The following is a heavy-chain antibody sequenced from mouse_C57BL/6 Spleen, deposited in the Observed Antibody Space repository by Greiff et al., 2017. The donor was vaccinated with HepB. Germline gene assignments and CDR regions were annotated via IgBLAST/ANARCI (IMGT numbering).Heavy chain of an antibody. D-gene: IGHD2-5*01. J-gene: IGHJ2*01. CDR3: VRQAFYYSNFDY. CDR2: IRSKSNNYAT. Sequence: EVMLVESGGGLVQPKGSLILSCAASGFSFNTYAMNWVRQAPGKGLEWVARIRSKSNNYATYYADSVKDRFTISRDDSESMLYLQMNNLKTEDTAMYYCVRQAFYYSNFDYWGQGTTLTVSS. V-gene: IGHV10-1*01. CDR1: GFSFNTYA.